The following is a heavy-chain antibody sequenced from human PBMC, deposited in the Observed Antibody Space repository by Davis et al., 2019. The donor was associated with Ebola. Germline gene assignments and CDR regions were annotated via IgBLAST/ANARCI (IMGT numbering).Heavy chain of an antibody. V-gene: IGHV1-2*06. CDR2: INPNSGGT. Sequence: ASVKVSCKASGYTFTGYYMHWVRQAPGQGLEWMGRINPNSGGTNYAQDLQGRVTMTTDTSTSTAYMEVGSLKSDDTAVYYCARAQFPTTSDHWGQGTLVTVSS. D-gene: IGHD1-1*01. CDR3: ARAQFPTTSDH. CDR1: GYTFTGYY. J-gene: IGHJ4*02.